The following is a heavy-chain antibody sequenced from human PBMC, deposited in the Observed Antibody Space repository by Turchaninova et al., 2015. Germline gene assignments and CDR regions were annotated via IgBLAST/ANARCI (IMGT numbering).Heavy chain of an antibody. CDR3: ARDSAVTSKWEFDY. D-gene: IGHD4-17*01. Sequence: QVQLVQSGTEVKKPGASVKVSCKASGYTFTGYWMHWVRQAPGPGLGWLGWINPISGATQYVPKVRGWVTMTSDPSSSTAYMELFRRTSNETAMYYCARDSAVTSKWEFDYWGQGTQVTVSS. CDR1: GYTFTGYW. V-gene: IGHV1-2*04. CDR2: INPISGAT. J-gene: IGHJ4*02.